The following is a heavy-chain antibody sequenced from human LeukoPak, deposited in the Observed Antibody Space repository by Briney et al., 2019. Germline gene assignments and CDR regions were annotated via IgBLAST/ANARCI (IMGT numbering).Heavy chain of an antibody. Sequence: GGSLRLSCAASGFTFSSYWMHWVRQAPGKGLVWVSRINSDGNTTNYADSVKGRFTISRDNSKNTLYLQMNSLRAEDTAVYYCARDGPGEGFDYWGQGTLVTVSS. CDR1: GFTFSSYW. CDR2: INSDGNTT. D-gene: IGHD3-10*01. V-gene: IGHV3-74*01. J-gene: IGHJ4*02. CDR3: ARDGPGEGFDY.